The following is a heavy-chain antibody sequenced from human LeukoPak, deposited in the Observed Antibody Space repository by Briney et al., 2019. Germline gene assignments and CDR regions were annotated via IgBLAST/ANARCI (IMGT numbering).Heavy chain of an antibody. D-gene: IGHD3/OR15-3a*01. CDR1: GFTFSSYG. V-gene: IGHV3-23*01. CDR3: AKGTFVGQYYFDY. Sequence: PGGSLRLSCAASGFTFSSYGMSWVRQAPGKGLEWVSAISGSGGSTYYADSVKGRFTISRDNSKNTLYLQMNSLRAEDTAVYYCAKGTFVGQYYFDYWGQGTLVTVSS. CDR2: ISGSGGST. J-gene: IGHJ4*02.